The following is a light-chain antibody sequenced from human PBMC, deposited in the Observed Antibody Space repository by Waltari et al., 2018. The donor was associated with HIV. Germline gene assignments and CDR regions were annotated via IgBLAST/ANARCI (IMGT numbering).Light chain of an antibody. J-gene: IGLJ1*01. Sequence: QSALTQPASVSGPPGQSITISCTGTTNDVGSSNYVSWHQQHPGQAPTLIIHDVSDRPSVISSRFSGSKSGNTASLTISGLQTEDEADYYCSSYTSSSTYVFGTGTRVTVL. CDR1: TNDVGSSNY. V-gene: IGLV2-14*01. CDR2: DVS. CDR3: SSYTSSSTYV.